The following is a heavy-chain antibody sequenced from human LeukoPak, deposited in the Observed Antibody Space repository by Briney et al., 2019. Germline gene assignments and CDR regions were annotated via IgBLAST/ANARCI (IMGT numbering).Heavy chain of an antibody. Sequence: GGSLRLSCAASGFTLSSYSMNWVRQAPGKGLEWVSSISTSSSYIYYADSVRGRLTISRDNAKNSLYLQVNNLRAEDTAVYYCARAHEVGDYWGQGTLVTVSS. V-gene: IGHV3-21*01. J-gene: IGHJ4*02. CDR3: ARAHEVGDY. CDR1: GFTLSSYS. CDR2: ISTSSSYI. D-gene: IGHD1-26*01.